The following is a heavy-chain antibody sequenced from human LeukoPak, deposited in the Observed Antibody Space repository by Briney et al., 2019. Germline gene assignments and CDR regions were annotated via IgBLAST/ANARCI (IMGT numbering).Heavy chain of an antibody. D-gene: IGHD2/OR15-2a*01. CDR2: IDWDDYK. Sequence: SGPTLVNPTQTLTLTCTFSGFSLNTSGMCVSWIRQPPGKALEWLARIDWDDYKYYITSLKTRLAISKDTSKNQVVLTMTNMDPVDTATYYCARIRSMPGYYFDYWGQGTLVTVSS. CDR1: GFSLNTSGMC. V-gene: IGHV2-70*11. J-gene: IGHJ4*02. CDR3: ARIRSMPGYYFDY.